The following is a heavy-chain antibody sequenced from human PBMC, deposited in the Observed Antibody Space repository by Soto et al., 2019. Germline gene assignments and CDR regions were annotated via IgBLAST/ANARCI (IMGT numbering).Heavy chain of an antibody. CDR1: GYTFTSYA. D-gene: IGHD3-22*01. CDR2: INAGNGNT. CDR3: ARDYYDSSGYPIFDY. J-gene: IGHJ4*02. V-gene: IGHV1-3*01. Sequence: ASVKVSCKASGYTFTSYAMHWVRQAPGQRLEWMGWINAGNGNTKYSQKFQGRVTITRDTSASTAYMELSSLRSEDTAVYYCARDYYDSSGYPIFDYWGQGTLVTVSS.